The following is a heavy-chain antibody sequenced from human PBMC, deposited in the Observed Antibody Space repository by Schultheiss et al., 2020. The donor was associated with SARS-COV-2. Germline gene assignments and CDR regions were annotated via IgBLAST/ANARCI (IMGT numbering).Heavy chain of an antibody. CDR2: IYYGGST. CDR1: GGSISSYY. Sequence: SETLSLTCTVSGGSISSYYWSWIRQPPGKGLEWIGYIYYGGSTNYNPSFKSRVTISADTSKNQLSLNLSSVTAADTAVYYCAKSKGAYYYYYMDVWGKGTTVTVSS. CDR3: AKSKGAYYYYYMDV. J-gene: IGHJ6*03. V-gene: IGHV4-59*12. D-gene: IGHD1-26*01.